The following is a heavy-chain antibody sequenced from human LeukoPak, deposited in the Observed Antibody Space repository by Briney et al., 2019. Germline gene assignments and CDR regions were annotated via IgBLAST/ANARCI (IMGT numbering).Heavy chain of an antibody. CDR1: EFTVSTNY. CDR3: AGREVEY. CDR2: IYKGGGT. V-gene: IGHV3-66*01. Sequence: GGSLRLSCAASEFTVSTNYMTWVRQAPGKGLEWASVIYKGGGTNYADSVKGRFTISRDNSENTLYLQMNSLRADDTAVYYCAGREVEYWGQGTLVTVSP. D-gene: IGHD1-26*01. J-gene: IGHJ4*02.